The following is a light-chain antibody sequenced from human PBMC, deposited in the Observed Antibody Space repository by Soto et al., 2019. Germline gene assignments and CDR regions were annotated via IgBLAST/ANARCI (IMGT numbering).Light chain of an antibody. Sequence: QSVLTQSPSASASLGASVKLTCTLSSGHSSYAIAWHQQQPEKGPRYLMKLNSDGSHSKGDGIPDRFSDSSSGAERYLTISRLQSEDEADYYCQTWGAGIVVFGGGTKLTVL. CDR1: SGHSSYA. J-gene: IGLJ2*01. CDR2: LNSDGSH. V-gene: IGLV4-69*01. CDR3: QTWGAGIVV.